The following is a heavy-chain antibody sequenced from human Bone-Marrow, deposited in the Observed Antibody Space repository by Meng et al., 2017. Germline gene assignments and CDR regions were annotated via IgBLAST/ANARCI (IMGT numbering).Heavy chain of an antibody. V-gene: IGHV3-33*01. CDR2: IWYDGSNK. Sequence: VALGESGGGLVQPGGSLRLSCAASGFTFRNYGMHWVRQAPGKGLEWVALIWYDGSNKYYADFVKGRFTISRDNSKNTLYLQMNSLRAEDTAVYYCARDGDYWGQGTLVTVAS. CDR1: GFTFRNYG. J-gene: IGHJ4*02. CDR3: ARDGDY.